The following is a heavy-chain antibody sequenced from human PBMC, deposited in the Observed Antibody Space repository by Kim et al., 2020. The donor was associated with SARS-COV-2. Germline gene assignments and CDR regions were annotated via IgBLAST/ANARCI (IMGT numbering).Heavy chain of an antibody. D-gene: IGHD3-10*01. CDR1: GYTFTSFA. V-gene: IGHV1-3*01. CDR2: INAGNGNT. CDR3: TGGGPALSGSGSSYYYYGMDV. J-gene: IGHJ6*02. Sequence: ASVKVSCKASGYTFTSFAMHWVRQAPGQRFEWMGWINAGNGNTKYSQKFLGRVTITRDTSASTAYMELSSLRSEDTAVYYCTGGGPALSGSGSSYYYYGMDVWGQGTTVTVSS.